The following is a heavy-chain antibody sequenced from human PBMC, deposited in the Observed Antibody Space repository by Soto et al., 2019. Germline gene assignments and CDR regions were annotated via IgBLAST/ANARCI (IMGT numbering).Heavy chain of an antibody. CDR1: GDSVSSNTAA. CDR3: ARGSQQLPFDY. V-gene: IGHV6-1*01. J-gene: IGHJ4*02. CDR2: TYYRSNWRH. Sequence: SQTLSLTCAISGDSVSSNTAAWNWIRSSPSRGLEWLGRTYYRSNWRHDYAVSVKSRITVNPDTSKNHFSLQLNSVTPDDTAVYYCARGSQQLPFDYWGQGTLVIVSA. D-gene: IGHD6-13*01.